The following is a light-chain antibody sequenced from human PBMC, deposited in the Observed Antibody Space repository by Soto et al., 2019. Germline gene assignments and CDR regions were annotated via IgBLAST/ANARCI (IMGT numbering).Light chain of an antibody. CDR2: KAS. CDR1: QSISSW. CDR3: QQYNSYPWT. V-gene: IGKV1-5*03. Sequence: DIQMTQSPSTLSASVGDKVTITCRASQSISSWLASYQQKPGKAPKLLIYKASTLESGVPSNFIGRGSGTEFTLSISSLQPEDFATYYGQQYNSYPWTFGQGTKVDVK. J-gene: IGKJ1*01.